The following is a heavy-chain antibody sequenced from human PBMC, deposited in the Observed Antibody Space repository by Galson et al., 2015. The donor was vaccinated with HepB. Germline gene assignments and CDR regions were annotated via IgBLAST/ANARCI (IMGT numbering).Heavy chain of an antibody. CDR1: GFTFSGSA. J-gene: IGHJ6*02. Sequence: SLRLSCEASGFTFSGSAIHLVRQASGKGLEWLGRIKTRANSYATTYAASVKGRFTVSRDDSKNTAYLQMNSLKTEDTAVYYCTSYSEAVWGQGTTVTVSS. CDR2: IKTRANSYAT. D-gene: IGHD2-21*01. V-gene: IGHV3-73*01. CDR3: TSYSEAV.